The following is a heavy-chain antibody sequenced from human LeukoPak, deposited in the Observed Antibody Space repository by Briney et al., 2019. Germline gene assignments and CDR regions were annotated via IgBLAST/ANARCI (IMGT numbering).Heavy chain of an antibody. CDR2: INHSGST. Sequence: SETLSLTCAVYGGSFSGYYWSWIRQPPGKGLEWIGEINHSGSTNYNPSLKSRVTISVDTSENQFSLKLGSVTAADTAVYYCARDRHITIFGVVSLFYYGMDVWGQGTTVTVSS. CDR1: GGSFSGYY. D-gene: IGHD3-3*01. CDR3: ARDRHITIFGVVSLFYYGMDV. V-gene: IGHV4-34*01. J-gene: IGHJ6*02.